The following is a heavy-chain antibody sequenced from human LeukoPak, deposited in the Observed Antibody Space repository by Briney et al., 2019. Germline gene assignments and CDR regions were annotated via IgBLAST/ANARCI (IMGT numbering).Heavy chain of an antibody. CDR2: IYYSGST. CDR3: ARSHMVRGIDY. D-gene: IGHD3-10*01. V-gene: IGHV4-59*08. J-gene: IGHJ4*02. Sequence: PSETLSLTCTVSGGSISSYYWSWIRQPPGKGLEWIGYIYYSGSTNYNPSLKSRVTISVDTSKNQFSLKLSSVTAADTAVYYCARSHMVRGIDYWGQGTLVTVSS. CDR1: GGSISSYY.